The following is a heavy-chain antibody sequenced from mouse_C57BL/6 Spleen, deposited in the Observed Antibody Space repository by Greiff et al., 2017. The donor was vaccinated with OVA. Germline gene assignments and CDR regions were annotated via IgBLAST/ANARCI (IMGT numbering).Heavy chain of an antibody. D-gene: IGHD1-1*01. Sequence: VQLQQSGPELVKPGASVKISCKASGYTFTDYYMNWVKQSHGKSLEWIGDINPNNGGTSYNQKFKGKATLTVDKSSSTAYMELRSLTSEDSAVYYCASPALGYGSPFAYWGQGTLVTVSA. CDR2: INPNNGGT. J-gene: IGHJ3*01. CDR3: ASPALGYGSPFAY. V-gene: IGHV1-26*01. CDR1: GYTFTDYY.